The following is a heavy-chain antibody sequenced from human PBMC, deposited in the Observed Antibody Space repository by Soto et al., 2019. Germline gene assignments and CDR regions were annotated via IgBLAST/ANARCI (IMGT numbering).Heavy chain of an antibody. J-gene: IGHJ4*02. V-gene: IGHV3-74*01. CDR1: GFPFSSYW. Sequence: EVQLVESGGDLVQRGGSLRLSCAASGFPFSSYWMHWVRHTPGKGLDWVARISGDGVTTYYADSVTGRFTVSRDNAKSIMYLQVSGLRAEDAAVYYCAREYYGLFTGYYTDYWGQGTLGSFSS. D-gene: IGHD3-3*01. CDR2: ISGDGVTT. CDR3: AREYYGLFTGYYTDY.